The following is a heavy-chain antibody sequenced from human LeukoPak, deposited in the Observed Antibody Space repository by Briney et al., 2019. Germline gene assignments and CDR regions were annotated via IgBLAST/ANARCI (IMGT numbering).Heavy chain of an antibody. D-gene: IGHD4-11*01. CDR2: IYYSGST. CDR3: ARDMTTVTYAFDI. CDR1: GGPISSGGYY. J-gene: IGHJ3*02. V-gene: IGHV4-31*03. Sequence: KTSETLSLTCTVSGGPISSGGYYWSWIRQHPGKGLEWIGYIYYSGSTYYNPSLKSRVTISVDTSKNQFSLRLSSVTAADTAVYYCARDMTTVTYAFDIWGQGTMVTVSS.